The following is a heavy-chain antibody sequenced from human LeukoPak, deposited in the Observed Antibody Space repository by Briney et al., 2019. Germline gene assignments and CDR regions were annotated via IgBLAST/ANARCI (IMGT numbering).Heavy chain of an antibody. V-gene: IGHV3-74*01. CDR2: INIDGSST. CDR3: AREGRGYSYAFEY. CDR1: GFTFSNYL. J-gene: IGHJ4*02. D-gene: IGHD5-18*01. Sequence: GGSLRLSCAASGFTFSNYLMHWVRQAPGKGLVWISLINIDGSSTTYADSVKGRFTISRDNGQNTLYLQMNSLRAEDTAVCYCAREGRGYSYAFEYWGQGTLVTVSS.